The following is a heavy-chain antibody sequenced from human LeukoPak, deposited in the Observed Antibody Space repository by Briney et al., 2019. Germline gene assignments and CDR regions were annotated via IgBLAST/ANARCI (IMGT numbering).Heavy chain of an antibody. J-gene: IGHJ3*02. CDR1: GGSISSYY. V-gene: IGHV4-59*08. Sequence: SETLSLTCTVSGGSISSYYWSWIRQPPWKGLEWIGYIYYSGSTNYNPSLKSRVTISVDTSKNQFSLKLSSVTAADTAVYYCARHGRRVGATWYAFDIWGQGTMVTVSS. D-gene: IGHD1-26*01. CDR3: ARHGRRVGATWYAFDI. CDR2: IYYSGST.